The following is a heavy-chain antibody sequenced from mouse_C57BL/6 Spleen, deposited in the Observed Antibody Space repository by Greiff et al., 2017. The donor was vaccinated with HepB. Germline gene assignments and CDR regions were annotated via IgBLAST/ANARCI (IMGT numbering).Heavy chain of an antibody. D-gene: IGHD3-2*02. CDR1: GYTFTSYG. V-gene: IGHV1-81*01. CDR2: IYPSSGNT. Sequence: QVQLQQSGAELARPGASVKLSCKASGYTFTSYGISWVKQRTGQGLEWIGEIYPSSGNTYYNEKFKGKATLTADKSSSTAYMELRSLTSEDSAVYFCASGGTAQAPFADWGQGTLVTVSA. CDR3: ASGGTAQAPFAD. J-gene: IGHJ3*01.